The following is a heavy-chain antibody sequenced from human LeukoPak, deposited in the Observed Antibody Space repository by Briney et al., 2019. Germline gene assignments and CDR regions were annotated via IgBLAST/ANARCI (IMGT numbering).Heavy chain of an antibody. CDR1: GFSFNSYW. CDR3: ARDRSYGEGYWFDP. CDR2: ITSDGTDT. J-gene: IGHJ5*02. Sequence: TGGSLRLSCAASGFSFNSYWMHWVRQVPGKGPVWVSRITSDGTDTSYADSVKGRFSISRDNAKNTLYLQMNSLRVEDTAVYYCARDRSYGEGYWFDPWGQGTLVNVSS. D-gene: IGHD3-16*01. V-gene: IGHV3-74*01.